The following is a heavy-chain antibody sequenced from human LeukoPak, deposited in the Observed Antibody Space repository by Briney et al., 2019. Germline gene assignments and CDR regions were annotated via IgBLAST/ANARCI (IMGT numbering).Heavy chain of an antibody. V-gene: IGHV4-59*01. D-gene: IGHD3-10*01. CDR1: GGSISSYY. J-gene: IGHJ5*02. CDR2: IYYSGST. Sequence: SETLSLTCTVSGGSISSYYWSWIRQPPGKGLEWIGYIYYSGSTNYNPSLKSRVTISVDTSKNQFSLKLSPVTAADTAVYYCARGDYYYGSGSYYIGWFDPWGQGTLVTVSS. CDR3: ARGDYYYGSGSYYIGWFDP.